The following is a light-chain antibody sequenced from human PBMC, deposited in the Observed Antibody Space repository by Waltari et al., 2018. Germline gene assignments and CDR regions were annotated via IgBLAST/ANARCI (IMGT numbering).Light chain of an antibody. CDR3: QQYNSYSQT. CDR1: QSISSW. V-gene: IGKV1-5*03. CDR2: KAS. Sequence: DIQMTQSPSTLSASVADRVTITFLASQSISSWLAWYQQKPGKAPKLLIYKASSLESGVPARFSGSGSGTEFTLTISSLQADDVAAYYCQQYNSYSQTFGQGTKVEIK. J-gene: IGKJ1*01.